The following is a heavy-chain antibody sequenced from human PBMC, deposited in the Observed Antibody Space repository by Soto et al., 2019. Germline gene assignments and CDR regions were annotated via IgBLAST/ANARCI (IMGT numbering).Heavy chain of an antibody. CDR1: GGTFSSYA. D-gene: IGHD6-19*01. J-gene: IGHJ3*02. V-gene: IGHV1-69*13. CDR3: ARGSGRDRAFDI. CDR2: IIPTFGTA. Sequence: ASVKVSCKASGGTFSSYAISWVRQAPGQGLEWMGGIIPTFGTANYAQKFQGRVTITADESTSTAYMELSSLRSEDTAVYYCARGSGRDRAFDIWGQGTMVTVSS.